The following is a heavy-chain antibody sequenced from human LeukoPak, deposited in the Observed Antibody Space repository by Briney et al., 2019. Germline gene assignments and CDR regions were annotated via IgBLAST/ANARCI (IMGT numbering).Heavy chain of an antibody. D-gene: IGHD3-16*01. CDR3: ARYTSSPGEGMDV. V-gene: IGHV3-33*01. Sequence: GGSLRLSCAASGFTFSRSGMHWVRQAPGKGLEWVAIIWFDGSNKYYADSVKGRFTISRDNSKNTLYLQMNSLRAEDTAVYYCARYTSSPGEGMDVWGQGTTVTVSS. CDR2: IWFDGSNK. CDR1: GFTFSRSG. J-gene: IGHJ6*02.